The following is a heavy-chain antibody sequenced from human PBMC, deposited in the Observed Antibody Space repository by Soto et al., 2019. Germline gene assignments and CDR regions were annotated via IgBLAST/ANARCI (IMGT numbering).Heavy chain of an antibody. V-gene: IGHV3-53*01. D-gene: IGHD4-17*01. J-gene: IGHJ3*01. CDR2: IYYGDST. Sequence: GGSLRLSCAASGFTVSSHYMTWVRQAPGKGLEWVSIIYYGDSTFYADSVRGRFTISRDNSKNTLYLQLNSLRAEDTAVYYCATTVTRLIAFDVWGQGTMVTVSS. CDR3: ATTVTRLIAFDV. CDR1: GFTVSSHY.